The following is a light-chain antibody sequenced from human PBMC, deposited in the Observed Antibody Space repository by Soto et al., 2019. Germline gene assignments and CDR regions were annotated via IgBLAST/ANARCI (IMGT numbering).Light chain of an antibody. CDR1: QRVNTN. CDR2: DAS. CDR3: QQYNNWPF. J-gene: IGKJ4*01. Sequence: EIVMTQSPATLSVSPGERATLSCRASQRVNTNVAWYQQKPGQAPRLLIYDASTRATGIPARFSGSGSGTEFTLTISSLQSEDFAIYYCQQYNNWPFFGGGTKVEIK. V-gene: IGKV3-15*01.